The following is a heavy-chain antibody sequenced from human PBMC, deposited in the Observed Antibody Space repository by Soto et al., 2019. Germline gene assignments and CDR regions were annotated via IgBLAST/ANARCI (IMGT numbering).Heavy chain of an antibody. CDR3: ARTDGFDI. J-gene: IGHJ3*02. V-gene: IGHV3-48*02. CDR2: ISSSSSNI. CDR1: GFTFSSYS. Sequence: LRLSCAASGFTFSSYSMSWARQAPGKGLEWVSYISSSSSNIYYADSVKGRFTISRDNAKNSLYLQMHSLRDDDTAVYYCARTDGFDIWGQGTMVTVSS.